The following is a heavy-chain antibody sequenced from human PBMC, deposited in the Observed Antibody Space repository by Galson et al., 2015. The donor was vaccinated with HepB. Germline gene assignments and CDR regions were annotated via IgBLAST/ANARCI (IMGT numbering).Heavy chain of an antibody. J-gene: IGHJ4*02. D-gene: IGHD2-15*01. CDR3: TTEINDATPFDY. CDR2: IKSKTDGGTT. V-gene: IGHV3-15*01. CDR1: GFTFSNAW. Sequence: RLSCAASGFTFSNAWMSWVRQAPGKGLEWVGRIKSKTDGGTTDYAAPVKGRFTISRDDSKNTLYLQMNSLKTEDTAVYYCTTEINDATPFDYWGQGTLVTVSS.